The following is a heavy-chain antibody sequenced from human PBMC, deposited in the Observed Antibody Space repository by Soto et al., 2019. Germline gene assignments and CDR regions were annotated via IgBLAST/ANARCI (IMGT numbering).Heavy chain of an antibody. Sequence: GGSLRLSCAASAFTFSSYAMHWVRQAPGKGLEWVAVISYDGSNKYYADSVKGRFTISRDNSKNTLYLQMNSLRADDTAVYYCSRGPSSLTRFDYWGQGTLVTVSS. CDR3: SRGPSSLTRFDY. CDR1: AFTFSSYA. D-gene: IGHD2-2*01. V-gene: IGHV3-30-3*01. CDR2: ISYDGSNK. J-gene: IGHJ4*02.